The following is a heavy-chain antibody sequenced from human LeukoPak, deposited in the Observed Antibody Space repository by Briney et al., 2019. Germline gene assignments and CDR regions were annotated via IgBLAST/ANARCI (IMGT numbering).Heavy chain of an antibody. CDR1: GGSFSGYY. J-gene: IGHJ3*02. D-gene: IGHD3-10*01. Sequence: NTSETLSLTCAVYGGSFSGYYWSWIRQPPGKGLEWIGEIDRRGSTNYNPSLTSRVTISIDTSKNQFSLNLNSVTAADTAVYYCTRGGSYYRTMIWSQGTMVTVSS. CDR3: TRGGSYYRTMI. V-gene: IGHV4-34*01. CDR2: IDRRGST.